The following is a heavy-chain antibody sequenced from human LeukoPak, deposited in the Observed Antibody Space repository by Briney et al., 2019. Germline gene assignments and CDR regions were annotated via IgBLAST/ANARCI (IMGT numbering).Heavy chain of an antibody. D-gene: IGHD3-22*01. CDR1: GYTFTGYY. CDR3: ARYYDSSGYYYGGNYFDY. V-gene: IGHV1-2*02. Sequence: ASVKVSCKASGYTFTGYYMHWVRQAPGQGLEWMGWINPNSGGTNYAQKFQGRVTMTRDTSIGTAYMELSRLRSDDTAVYYCARYYDSSGYYYGGNYFDYWGQGTLVTVSS. J-gene: IGHJ4*02. CDR2: INPNSGGT.